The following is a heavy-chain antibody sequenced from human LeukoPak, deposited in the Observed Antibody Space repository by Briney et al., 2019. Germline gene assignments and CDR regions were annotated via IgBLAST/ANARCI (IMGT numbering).Heavy chain of an antibody. CDR3: AREVGDYDAFDI. D-gene: IGHD3-10*01. J-gene: IGHJ3*02. V-gene: IGHV4-38-2*02. CDR1: GYSISSGYY. Sequence: SETLSLTCTVSGYSISSGYYWGWIRQPPGKGLEWIGSIYHSGSTYYNPSLKSRVTISVDTSKNQFSLKLSSVTAVDTAVYYCAREVGDYDAFDIWGQGTMVTVSS. CDR2: IYHSGST.